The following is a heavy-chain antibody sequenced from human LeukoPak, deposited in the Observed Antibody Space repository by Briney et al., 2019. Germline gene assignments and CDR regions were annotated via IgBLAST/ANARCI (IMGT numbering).Heavy chain of an antibody. V-gene: IGHV4-59*01. D-gene: IGHD1-26*01. Sequence: SETLSLTWTVAGGSISSYYWSWIRQPPGKGLEWIVYIYYSGSTNYNPSLKSRVTISVDTSKNQFSLKLNSVTAADTAVYYCARLYSGSYIYWGQGTLVTVSS. CDR3: ARLYSGSYIY. CDR1: GGSISSYY. CDR2: IYYSGST. J-gene: IGHJ4*02.